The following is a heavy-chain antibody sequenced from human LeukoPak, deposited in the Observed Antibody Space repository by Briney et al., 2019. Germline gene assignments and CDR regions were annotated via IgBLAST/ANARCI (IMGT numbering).Heavy chain of an antibody. CDR2: ISYDGSNK. J-gene: IGHJ6*02. D-gene: IGHD3-22*01. CDR1: GFTFSSYA. V-gene: IGHV3-30-3*01. Sequence: GGSLRLSCAASGFTFSSYAMHWVRQAPGKGLEWVAVISYDGSNKYYADSVKGRFTVSRDNSKNTLYLQMNSLRAEDTAVHYCARDLPAYDSSDYYYYGMDVWGQGTTVTVSS. CDR3: ARDLPAYDSSDYYYYGMDV.